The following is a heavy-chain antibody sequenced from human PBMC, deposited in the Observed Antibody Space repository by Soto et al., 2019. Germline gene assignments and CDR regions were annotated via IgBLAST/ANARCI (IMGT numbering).Heavy chain of an antibody. V-gene: IGHV3-48*02. CDR2: ISFSDGTI. J-gene: IGHJ3*02. CDR3: ARDPGSSQAFDI. CDR1: GLTFSSYS. Sequence: GGSLRLYCAASGLTFSSYSMNWVYQTPGNGLEWVSYISFSDGTIYYADSVKGRFTISRDNAKNSLFLQMNSLRDEDTAVYYCARDPGSSQAFDIWGQGTMVTVSS. D-gene: IGHD6-6*01.